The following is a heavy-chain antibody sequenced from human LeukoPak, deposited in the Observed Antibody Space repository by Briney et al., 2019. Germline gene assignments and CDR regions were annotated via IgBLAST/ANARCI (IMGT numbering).Heavy chain of an antibody. CDR3: ARDLGVVVPAAIDWFDP. D-gene: IGHD2-2*02. CDR1: GFTFSSYW. J-gene: IGHJ5*02. V-gene: IGHV3-7*01. CDR2: IKQDGSEK. Sequence: GGSLRLSCAASGFTFSSYWMSWVRQAPGKGLDWVANIKQDGSEKYYVDSVKGRFTISRDNAKNSLYLQMNSLRAEDTAVYYCARDLGVVVPAAIDWFDPWGQGTLVTVSS.